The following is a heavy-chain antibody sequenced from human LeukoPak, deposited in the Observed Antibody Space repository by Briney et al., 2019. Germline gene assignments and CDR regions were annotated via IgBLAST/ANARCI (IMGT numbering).Heavy chain of an antibody. CDR1: GYTFTGYY. CDR3: ASLTYYYDSGGAFDI. D-gene: IGHD3-22*01. J-gene: IGHJ3*02. CDR2: INPSGGST. Sequence: ASVKVSCKASGYTFTGYYMHWVRQAPGQGLEWMGIINPSGGSTSYAQKFQGRVTMTRDTSTSTVYMELSSLRSEDTAVYYCASLTYYYDSGGAFDIWGQGTMVTVSS. V-gene: IGHV1-46*01.